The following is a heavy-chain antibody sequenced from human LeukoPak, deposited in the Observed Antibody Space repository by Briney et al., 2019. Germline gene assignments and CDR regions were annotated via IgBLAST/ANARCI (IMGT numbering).Heavy chain of an antibody. CDR3: ARLAGYSSSWALIYYFYGMDV. Sequence: SETLSLTCAVYGGSFSGYYWSWIRQPPGKGLEWIGEINHSGSTNYNPSLKSRVTMSVVTSKNQFSLKLSSVTAADTAVYYCARLAGYSSSWALIYYFYGMDVWGQGTTVTVSS. CDR2: INHSGST. V-gene: IGHV4-34*01. D-gene: IGHD6-13*01. CDR1: GGSFSGYY. J-gene: IGHJ6*02.